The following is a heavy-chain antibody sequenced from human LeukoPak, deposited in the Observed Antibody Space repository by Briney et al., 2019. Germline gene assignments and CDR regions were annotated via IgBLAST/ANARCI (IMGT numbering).Heavy chain of an antibody. CDR3: ARDRGAAAGPTYYFDY. D-gene: IGHD6-13*01. Sequence: SETLSLTCTVSGGSISSSSYYWGWIRQPPGKGLEWIGTTYYSGNTYYNPSLKSRVTVSVDTSKNQFSLKLSSVTAADTAVYYCARDRGAAAGPTYYFDYWGQGTLVTVSS. V-gene: IGHV4-39*07. CDR1: GGSISSSSYY. J-gene: IGHJ4*02. CDR2: TYYSGNT.